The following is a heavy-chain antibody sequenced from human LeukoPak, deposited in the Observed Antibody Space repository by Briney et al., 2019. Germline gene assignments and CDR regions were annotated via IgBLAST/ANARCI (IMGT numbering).Heavy chain of an antibody. D-gene: IGHD3-22*01. CDR3: AGALNSSGYPNFDY. CDR2: IYHSGST. CDR1: GYSISSGYY. Sequence: PSETLSLTCAVSGYSISSGYYWGWIRQPPGKGLEWIGSIYHSGSTYYNPSLKSRVTISVDTSKNQFSLKLSSVTAADTAVYYCAGALNSSGYPNFDYWGQGTPVTVSS. J-gene: IGHJ4*02. V-gene: IGHV4-38-2*01.